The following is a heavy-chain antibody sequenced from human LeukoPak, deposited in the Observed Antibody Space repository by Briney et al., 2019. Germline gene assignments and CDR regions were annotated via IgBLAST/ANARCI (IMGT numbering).Heavy chain of an antibody. D-gene: IGHD2-15*01. V-gene: IGHV4-59*12. J-gene: IGHJ4*02. CDR1: GGSISSYY. CDR3: ARGSVVVAATVGYPTRYYFDY. Sequence: PSETLSLTCTVSGGSISSYYWSWIRQPPGKGLEWIGYIYYSGSTNYNPSLKSRVTISVDTSKNQFSLKLSSVTAADTAVYYCARGSVVVAATVGYPTRYYFDYWGQGTLVTVSS. CDR2: IYYSGST.